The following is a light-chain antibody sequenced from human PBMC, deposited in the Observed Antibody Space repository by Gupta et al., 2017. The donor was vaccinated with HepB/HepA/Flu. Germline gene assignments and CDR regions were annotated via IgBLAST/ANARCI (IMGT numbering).Light chain of an antibody. J-gene: IGKJ1*01. Sequence: DIQMTQSPTSLSASLGARVTITCRARQAISHRFAWHQQQPGKAPKLLIYGAYTAQSGAPWRFSGSGSGTDFTLTISSLHAEDVASYYRQQYNSAPWTFGQGTKVEIK. V-gene: IGKV1-27*01. CDR2: GAY. CDR1: QAISHR. CDR3: QQYNSAPWT.